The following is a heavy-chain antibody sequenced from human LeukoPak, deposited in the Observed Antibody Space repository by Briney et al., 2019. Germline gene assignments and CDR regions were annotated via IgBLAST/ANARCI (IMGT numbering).Heavy chain of an antibody. CDR2: IYHSGST. J-gene: IGHJ4*02. V-gene: IGHV4-38-2*01. CDR3: ARILGPQSSTYYDFWSGYYFDY. Sequence: SETLSLTCAVSGYSISSGYYWGWIRQPPGKGLEWIGSIYHSGSTYYNPSLKGRVTISVDTSKNQFSLKLSSVTAADTAVYYCARILGPQSSTYYDFWSGYYFDYWGQGTLVTASS. CDR1: GYSISSGYY. D-gene: IGHD3-3*01.